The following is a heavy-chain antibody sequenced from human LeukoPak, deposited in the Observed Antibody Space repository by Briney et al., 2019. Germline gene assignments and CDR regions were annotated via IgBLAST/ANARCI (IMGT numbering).Heavy chain of an antibody. D-gene: IGHD2-2*01. J-gene: IGHJ4*02. Sequence: AASVKVCCKASGYTFTGYYMHWVRQAPGQGLQWMGWINPNSGATNYAQKFQGRVTMTRDTSISAAYMELSSLKSDDTAVYYCAKDTGKYQLQRGDYWGQGTLVTVSS. CDR2: INPNSGAT. V-gene: IGHV1-2*02. CDR1: GYTFTGYY. CDR3: AKDTGKYQLQRGDY.